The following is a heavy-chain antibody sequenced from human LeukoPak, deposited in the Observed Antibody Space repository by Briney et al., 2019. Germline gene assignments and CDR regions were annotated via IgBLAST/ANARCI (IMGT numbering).Heavy chain of an antibody. Sequence: SETLSLTRTVSGGSISSYYWSWIRQPPGKGLEWIGYIYYSGSTNYNPSLKSRVTISVDTSKNQFSLKLSSVTAADTAVYYCARLGRTLRPSSSWYQYWGQGTLVTVSS. CDR1: GGSISSYY. CDR3: ARLGRTLRPSSSWYQY. CDR2: IYYSGST. V-gene: IGHV4-59*08. J-gene: IGHJ4*02. D-gene: IGHD6-13*01.